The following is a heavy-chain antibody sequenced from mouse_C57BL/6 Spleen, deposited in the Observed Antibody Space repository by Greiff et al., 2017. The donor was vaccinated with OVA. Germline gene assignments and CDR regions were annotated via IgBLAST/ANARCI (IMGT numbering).Heavy chain of an antibody. D-gene: IGHD2-4*01. CDR3: ARRDYDDAMDY. CDR2: ISDGGSYT. CDR1: GFTFSSYA. J-gene: IGHJ4*01. Sequence: EVQLVESGGGLVKPGGSLKLSCAASGFTFSSYAMSWVRQTPEKRLEWVATISDGGSYTYYPDNVKGRFTISRDNAKNNLYLQMSHLKSEDTAMYYCARRDYDDAMDYWGQGTSVTVSS. V-gene: IGHV5-4*01.